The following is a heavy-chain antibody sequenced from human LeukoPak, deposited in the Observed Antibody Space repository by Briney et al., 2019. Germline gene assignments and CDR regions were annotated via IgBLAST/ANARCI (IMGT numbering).Heavy chain of an antibody. CDR3: ARDLIAVAGGRWFDP. Sequence: ASVKVSCKASGYTFTSYYMHWVRQAPGQGLEWMGIINPSGGSTSYAQKFQGRVTMTRDMSTSTVYMELSSLRSEDTAVYYCARDLIAVAGGRWFDPWGQGTLVTVSS. CDR1: GYTFTSYY. V-gene: IGHV1-46*01. CDR2: INPSGGST. J-gene: IGHJ5*02. D-gene: IGHD6-19*01.